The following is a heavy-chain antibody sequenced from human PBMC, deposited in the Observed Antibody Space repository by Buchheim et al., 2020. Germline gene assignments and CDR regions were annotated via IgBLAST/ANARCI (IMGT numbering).Heavy chain of an antibody. CDR1: GLIFSDRY. V-gene: IGHV3-72*01. CDR3: TSDNGAYAWDV. J-gene: IGHJ6*02. D-gene: IGHD2-8*01. CDR2: IVTKAHSYRT. Sequence: EVQLAESGGGLVQPGGSLRLSCAASGLIFSDRYMDWVRQVPGKGLEWVGRIVTKAHSYRTEYAASVKGRFIVSRDDSTNSLYLQMNSLKTEDTAVYYCTSDNGAYAWDVWGQGTT.